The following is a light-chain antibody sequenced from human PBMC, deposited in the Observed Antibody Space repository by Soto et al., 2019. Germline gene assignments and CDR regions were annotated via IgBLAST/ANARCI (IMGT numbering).Light chain of an antibody. CDR1: QNISTW. V-gene: IGKV1-5*03. CDR3: QQLSTSETLT. CDR2: SAS. J-gene: IGKJ3*01. Sequence: DSQMTQAPSTLSAYVGDRVTITCRDSQNISTWLAWFQQKPGKAPKLLIYSASTLENGVPSRFSGSGAGTEFTLTISSLQPDDVATYYCQQLSTSETLTFGPGTKVDIK.